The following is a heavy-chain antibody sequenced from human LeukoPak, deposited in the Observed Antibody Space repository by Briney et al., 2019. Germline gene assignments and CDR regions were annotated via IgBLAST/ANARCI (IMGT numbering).Heavy chain of an antibody. Sequence: SETLSLTCTVSNVSISSGSHYWNWIRQPAGKGLEWIGRIYAGGRSNYNPSLRSRVTISVDTSKNQFSLRLSSVTATDTGVYYCARRQGSYWYLDLWGRGTLVTVSS. CDR2: IYAGGRS. CDR1: NVSISSGSHY. D-gene: IGHD1-26*01. V-gene: IGHV4-61*02. J-gene: IGHJ2*01. CDR3: ARRQGSYWYLDL.